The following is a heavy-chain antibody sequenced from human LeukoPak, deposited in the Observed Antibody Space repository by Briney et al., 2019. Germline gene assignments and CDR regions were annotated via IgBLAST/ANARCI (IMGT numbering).Heavy chain of an antibody. CDR3: AREESPYYGSGSYYNAIYYYYGMDV. CDR1: GYTFTSYG. D-gene: IGHD3-10*01. V-gene: IGHV1-69*13. CDR2: IIPIFGTA. J-gene: IGHJ6*02. Sequence: GASVKVSCKASGYTFTSYGISWVRQAPGQGLEWMGGIIPIFGTANYAQKFQGRVTITADESTSTAYMELSSLRSEDTAVYYCAREESPYYGSGSYYNAIYYYYGMDVWGQGTTVTVSS.